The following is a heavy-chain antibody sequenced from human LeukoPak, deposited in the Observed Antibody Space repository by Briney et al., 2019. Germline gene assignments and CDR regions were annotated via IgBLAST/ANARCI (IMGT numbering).Heavy chain of an antibody. J-gene: IGHJ4*02. CDR2: ISGSGGST. CDR3: AKDQSLSIAVAGTGSDY. V-gene: IGHV3-23*01. Sequence: PGGSLRLSCAASGFTFSSYAMSWVRQAPGKGLEWVSAISGSGGSTYYADSVKGRFTISRDNPKNTLYLQMNSLRAEDTAVYYCAKDQSLSIAVAGTGSDYWGQGTLVTVSS. CDR1: GFTFSSYA. D-gene: IGHD6-19*01.